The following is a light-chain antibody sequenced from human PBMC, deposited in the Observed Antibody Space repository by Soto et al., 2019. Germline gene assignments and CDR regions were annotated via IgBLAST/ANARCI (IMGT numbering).Light chain of an antibody. CDR3: QQYGSSRWT. Sequence: EIVLTQSPGTLSLSPGERGTLSCRASQSVSSSYLAWYQQKPGQAPRLLIYGASSRATGIPDRFSGSGSGTDFTLTISRLEPDDFAVYYCQQYGSSRWTFGQGTKVEIK. V-gene: IGKV3-20*01. CDR1: QSVSSSY. J-gene: IGKJ1*01. CDR2: GAS.